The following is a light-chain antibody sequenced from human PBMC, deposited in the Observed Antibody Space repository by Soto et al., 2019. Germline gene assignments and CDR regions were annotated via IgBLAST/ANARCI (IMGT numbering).Light chain of an antibody. CDR3: HQYGSSPWT. CDR1: QSVYSSY. V-gene: IGKV3-20*01. Sequence: EIMLTQSPGTLSLSPGERATLSCRASQSVYSSYLAWYQQRPGQAPRLLFYDASIRATGIPDRFSGSGSGTEFSLTISRLEPDDFAVYYCHQYGSSPWTFGQGTKLEIK. CDR2: DAS. J-gene: IGKJ1*01.